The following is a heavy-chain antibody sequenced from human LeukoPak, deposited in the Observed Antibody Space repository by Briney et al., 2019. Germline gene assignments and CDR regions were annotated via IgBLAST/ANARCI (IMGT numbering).Heavy chain of an antibody. J-gene: IGHJ4*02. Sequence: ASVKLSCEASGGTFSSYSISWVRQAPGQGLEGMRRIIPIFGIANYAQKFQGRVTITADKSTSTAYMELSSLRSEDTAVHYCAPEGGCSSTSCYGVGGYWGQGTLVTVSS. D-gene: IGHD2-2*01. V-gene: IGHV1-69*02. CDR3: APEGGCSSTSCYGVGGY. CDR1: GGTFSSYS. CDR2: IIPIFGIA.